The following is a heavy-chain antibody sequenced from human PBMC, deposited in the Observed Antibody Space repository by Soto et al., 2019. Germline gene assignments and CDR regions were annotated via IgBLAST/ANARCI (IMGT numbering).Heavy chain of an antibody. CDR1: GGSFSGYY. Sequence: QVQLQQWGAGLLKPSETLSLTCAVYGGSFSGYYWSWIRQPPGKGLEWIGEINHSGSTNYNPSLRSRVTISVDTSKNQCSLKLSSVTAADTAVYYCARGGIAVAFDYWGQGTLVTVSS. D-gene: IGHD6-19*01. V-gene: IGHV4-34*01. J-gene: IGHJ4*02. CDR2: INHSGST. CDR3: ARGGIAVAFDY.